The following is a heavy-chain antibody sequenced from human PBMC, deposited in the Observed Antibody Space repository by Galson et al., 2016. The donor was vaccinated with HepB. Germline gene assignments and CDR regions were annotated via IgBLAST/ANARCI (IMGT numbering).Heavy chain of an antibody. Sequence: SLRLSCAASGFSFGDYAMSWVRQAPGKGLEWVGFIRSKAYGGTTEYAASVKGRFTISRDDSKSIAYLQMNSLKTEDTAVYYCTREAYCSSTSCHYYGMDVWGQGTPATV. V-gene: IGHV3-49*04. CDR3: TREAYCSSTSCHYYGMDV. CDR2: IRSKAYGGTT. D-gene: IGHD2-2*01. J-gene: IGHJ6*02. CDR1: GFSFGDYA.